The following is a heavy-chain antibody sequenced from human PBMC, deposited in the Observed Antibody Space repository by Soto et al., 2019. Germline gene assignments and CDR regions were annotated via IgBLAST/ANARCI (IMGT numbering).Heavy chain of an antibody. CDR2: INPNSGGT. CDR3: ARGWYYYDSSAYYDFFDY. Sequence: ASVKVSCKASGYTFTGYYLHWVRQAPGQGLEWMGLINPNSGGTNYAQKFQGWVTMTRDTSISTAYMELSRLRSDDTAVYYCARGWYYYDSSAYYDFFDYWGQGTLVTVSS. CDR1: GYTFTGYY. J-gene: IGHJ4*02. V-gene: IGHV1-2*04. D-gene: IGHD3-22*01.